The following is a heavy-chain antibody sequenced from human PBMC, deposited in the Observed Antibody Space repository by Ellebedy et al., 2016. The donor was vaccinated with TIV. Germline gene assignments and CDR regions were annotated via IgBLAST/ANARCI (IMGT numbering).Heavy chain of an antibody. Sequence: GGSLRLSCAASGFTFSSSAMAWVRQAPGKGLEWVSAISDSGGRTHYADSVKGRFTISRDNAKNSLYLQMNSLRDEDTAVYYCARVEGYCSGGSCYSAHLFDYWGQGTLVTVSS. V-gene: IGHV3-23*01. CDR3: ARVEGYCSGGSCYSAHLFDY. J-gene: IGHJ4*02. CDR2: ISDSGGRT. D-gene: IGHD2-15*01. CDR1: GFTFSSSA.